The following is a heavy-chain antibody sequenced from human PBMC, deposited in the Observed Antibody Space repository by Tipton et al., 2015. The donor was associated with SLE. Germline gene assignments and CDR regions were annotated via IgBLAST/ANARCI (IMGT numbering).Heavy chain of an antibody. D-gene: IGHD3-10*01. CDR1: GGSIGNFS. CDR2: SYLSGST. CDR3: ARGGLTMVRGVTGAFDI. J-gene: IGHJ3*02. V-gene: IGHV4-4*08. Sequence: TLSLTCTVSGGSIGNFSWTWIRQPPGKGLEWIGYSYLSGSTNYNPSLKSRVSISVDTSKNQFSLQLTSVTAADTAVYYCARGGLTMVRGVTGAFDIWGQGTMVTVTS.